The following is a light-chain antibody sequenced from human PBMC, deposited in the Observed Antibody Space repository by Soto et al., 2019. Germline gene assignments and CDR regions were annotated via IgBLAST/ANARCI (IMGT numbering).Light chain of an antibody. CDR3: QQYGSSPCT. CDR1: KSVSSSY. CDR2: DGA. V-gene: IGKV3-20*01. Sequence: EIVLTQAPVTLSLSPGERATLSCRAGKSVSSSYFVSHQQKHREAPTLLLNDGARSATGIPERFSGSGAGTAFTTTIIRLEPADFAVYYCQQYGSSPCTFGQGTKVDIK. J-gene: IGKJ1*01.